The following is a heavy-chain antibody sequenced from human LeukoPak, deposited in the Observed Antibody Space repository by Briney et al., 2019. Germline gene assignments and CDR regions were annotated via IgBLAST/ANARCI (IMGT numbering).Heavy chain of an antibody. J-gene: IGHJ4*02. CDR3: ARAPSYVLRYFDPRGDYFDY. Sequence: ASVKVSCKASGYTFISYYMHWVRQAPGQGLEWMGIINPSGGSTSYAQKFQGRVTMTRDTSTSTVYMELSSLRSEDTAVYYCARAPSYVLRYFDPRGDYFDYWGQGTLVTVSS. CDR1: GYTFISYY. D-gene: IGHD3-9*01. CDR2: INPSGGST. V-gene: IGHV1-46*01.